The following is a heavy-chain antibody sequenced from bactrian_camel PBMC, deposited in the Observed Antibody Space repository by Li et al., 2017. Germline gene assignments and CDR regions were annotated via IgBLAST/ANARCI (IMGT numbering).Heavy chain of an antibody. J-gene: IGHJ4*01. CDR1: GLRFSRYD. CDR3: ARGDWNVGFDY. Sequence: DVQLVESGGGLVQPGGSLRLSCAASGLRFSRYDMTWVRQAPGKGLEWVSTISSSSDGGIAKYADSVKGRFTISRDNAKNTVYLQMNSLKSEDTAVYYCARGDWNVGFDYWGQGTQVTVS. CDR2: ISSSSDGGIA. D-gene: IGHD1*01. V-gene: IGHV3S40*01.